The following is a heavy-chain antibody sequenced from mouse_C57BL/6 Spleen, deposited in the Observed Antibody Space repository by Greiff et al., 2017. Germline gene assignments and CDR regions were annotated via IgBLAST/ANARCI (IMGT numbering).Heavy chain of an antibody. CDR3: ARPGVGYYFDY. Sequence: EVQLVESGGGLVKPGGSLKLSCAASGFPFSDYGMHWVRQAPEKGLEWVAYISSGSSTISYADTVKGRFTISRDNAKNTLFLQMTSLRSEDTAMYYCARPGVGYYFDYWGQGTTLTVSS. CDR1: GFPFSDYG. D-gene: IGHD1-1*02. V-gene: IGHV5-17*01. J-gene: IGHJ2*01. CDR2: ISSGSSTI.